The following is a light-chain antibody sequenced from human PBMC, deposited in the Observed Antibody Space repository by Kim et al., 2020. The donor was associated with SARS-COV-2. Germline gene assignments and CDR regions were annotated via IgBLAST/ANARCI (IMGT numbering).Light chain of an antibody. V-gene: IGKV2D-29*01. Sequence: DVVLTQTPVSLSVTPGQPASISCKSSQSLLHSNGKTYLYWYLQKPGQPPQLLIHGVSNRFSGVPDRFAGSGSGTDFTLRISRVEAEDVGVYYCMQNVHRPLTFGGGTKLEI. J-gene: IGKJ4*01. CDR2: GVS. CDR3: MQNVHRPLT. CDR1: QSLLHSNGKTY.